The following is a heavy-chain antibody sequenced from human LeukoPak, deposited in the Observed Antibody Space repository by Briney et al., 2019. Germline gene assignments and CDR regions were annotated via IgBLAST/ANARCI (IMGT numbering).Heavy chain of an antibody. CDR2: INPNSGGT. J-gene: IGHJ4*02. Sequence: ASVKVSCKASGYTLTGYYIHWVRQAPGQGLEWMGWINPNSGGTNYAQKFQGRVTMTSDTSISTAYMELSRLRSDDTAVYYCARGMNRYYDSSGYYWGQGTLVTVSS. CDR1: GYTLTGYY. D-gene: IGHD3-22*01. CDR3: ARGMNRYYDSSGYY. V-gene: IGHV1-2*02.